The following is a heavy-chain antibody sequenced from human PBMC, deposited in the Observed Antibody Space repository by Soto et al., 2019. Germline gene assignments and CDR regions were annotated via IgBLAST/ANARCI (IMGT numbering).Heavy chain of an antibody. CDR2: INPNSGGT. J-gene: IGHJ6*02. Sequence: ASVKVSCKASVYTFTGYYMHWVRQAPGQGLEWMEWINPNSGGTNYAQKFQGRVTMTRDTSISTAYMELSRLRSDDTTVYYCARAGAYCGGDCYLPLYYYYYYGMDVWGQGTTVTVS. CDR1: VYTFTGYY. CDR3: ARAGAYCGGDCYLPLYYYYYYGMDV. D-gene: IGHD2-21*02. V-gene: IGHV1-2*02.